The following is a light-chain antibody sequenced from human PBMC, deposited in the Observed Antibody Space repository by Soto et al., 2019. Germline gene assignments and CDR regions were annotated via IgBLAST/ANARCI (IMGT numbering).Light chain of an antibody. CDR3: QQRSKWRT. CDR2: GAS. J-gene: IGKJ1*01. CDR1: QSVSSN. V-gene: IGKV3-15*01. Sequence: IVMTQSPATLSVSPGERATLSCRASQSVSSNLAWYQQKPGQAPRLLIYGASTRATGIPARFSGSGSGTEFTLTISSLEPEDFAVYYCQQRSKWRTFGQGTKVDIK.